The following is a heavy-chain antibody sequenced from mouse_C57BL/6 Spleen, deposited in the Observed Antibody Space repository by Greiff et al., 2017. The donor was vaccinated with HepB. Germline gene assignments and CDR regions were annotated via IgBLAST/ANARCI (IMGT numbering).Heavy chain of an antibody. CDR3: ARWDTTVEGFAY. V-gene: IGHV1-64*01. J-gene: IGHJ3*01. CDR1: GYTFTSYW. CDR2: IHPNSGST. Sequence: QVQLQQPGAELVKPGASVKLSCKASGYTFTSYWMHWVKQRPGQGLEWIGMIHPNSGSTNYNEKFKSKATLTVDKSSSTAYMQLSRLTSEDSAVYYCARWDTTVEGFAYWGQGTLVTVSA. D-gene: IGHD1-1*01.